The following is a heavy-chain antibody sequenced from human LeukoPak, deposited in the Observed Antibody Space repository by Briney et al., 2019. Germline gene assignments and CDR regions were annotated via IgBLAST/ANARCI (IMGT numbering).Heavy chain of an antibody. CDR2: ISAYNGNT. CDR1: GYTFTSYG. Sequence: GASVKVSCKASGYTFTSYGISWVRQAPGQGLEWTGWISAYNGNTNYAQKLQGRVTMTTDTSTSTAYMELRSLRSDDTAVYYCARGAHYDSSGYFGYWGQGTLVTVSS. D-gene: IGHD3-22*01. CDR3: ARGAHYDSSGYFGY. V-gene: IGHV1-18*01. J-gene: IGHJ4*02.